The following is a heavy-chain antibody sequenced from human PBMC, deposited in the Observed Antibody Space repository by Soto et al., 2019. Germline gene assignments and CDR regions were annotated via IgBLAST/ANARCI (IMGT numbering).Heavy chain of an antibody. CDR3: ARRLRLGDFDY. CDR2: IYYSGST. J-gene: IGHJ4*02. V-gene: IGHV4-59*08. D-gene: IGHD5-12*01. CDR1: GGSISSYY. Sequence: SETLSLTCTVSGGSISSYYWSWIRQPPGKGLEWIGYIYYSGSTNYNPSLKSRVTISVDTSKNQFSLKLSSVTAADTAVYYCARRLRLGDFDYWGQGTLVTVSS.